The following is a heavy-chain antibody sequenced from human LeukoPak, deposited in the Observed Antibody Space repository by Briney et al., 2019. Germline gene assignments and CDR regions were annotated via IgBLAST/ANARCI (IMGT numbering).Heavy chain of an antibody. J-gene: IGHJ4*02. Sequence: ASVKVSCKASGYTFTSYAMHWVRQAPGQRLEWMGWINAGNGNTKYSQKFQGRVTITRDTSASTAYMELSSLRSEDTAVYYCARRVGDGYTFGYWGQGTLVTVSS. CDR1: GYTFTSYA. CDR3: ARRVGDGYTFGY. V-gene: IGHV1-3*01. CDR2: INAGNGNT. D-gene: IGHD5-24*01.